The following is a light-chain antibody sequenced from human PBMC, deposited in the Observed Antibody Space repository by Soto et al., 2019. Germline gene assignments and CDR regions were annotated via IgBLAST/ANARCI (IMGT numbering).Light chain of an antibody. V-gene: IGKV4-1*01. CDR2: WAS. CDR3: LQYFSIPYT. J-gene: IGKJ2*01. CDR1: QTVLSSSNNRKS. Sequence: DIVMTQSPDSLAVSLGERATINCKSGQTVLSSSNNRKSLAWYQQKPGQPPKLLIYWASTRQYGDPDRFSGSGSGTDFTLTISSLQAEDVAVYYCLQYFSIPYTFGQGTKLEIK.